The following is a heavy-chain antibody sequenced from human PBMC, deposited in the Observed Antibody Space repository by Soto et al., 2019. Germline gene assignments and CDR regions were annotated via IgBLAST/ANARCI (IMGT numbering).Heavy chain of an antibody. V-gene: IGHV4-34*01. CDR3: ATYFYDGRGFDFDF. CDR1: VGPSSTYF. D-gene: IGHD3-22*01. J-gene: IGHJ4*02. Sequence: SEALSLPCAVYVGPSSTYFWSWFRQPPGKGLEWIGHITHTGSTDYKPSLKSRVTISLDTSRNHFSLKLTSVTAADTAVYYCATYFYDGRGFDFDFWSQGTLVTVSS. CDR2: ITHTGST.